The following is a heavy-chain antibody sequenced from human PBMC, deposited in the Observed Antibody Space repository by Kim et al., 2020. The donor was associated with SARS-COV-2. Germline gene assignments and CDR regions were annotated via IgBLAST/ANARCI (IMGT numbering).Heavy chain of an antibody. CDR3: ARDQPDYDFWSGTPGYGMDV. J-gene: IGHJ6*02. Sequence: ASVKVSCKASGYTFTSYYMHWVRQAPGQGLEWMGIINPSGGSTSYAQKFQGRVTMTRDTSTSTVYMELSSLRSEDTAVYYCARDQPDYDFWSGTPGYGMDVWGQGTTVTVSS. D-gene: IGHD3-3*01. CDR1: GYTFTSYY. CDR2: INPSGGST. V-gene: IGHV1-46*01.